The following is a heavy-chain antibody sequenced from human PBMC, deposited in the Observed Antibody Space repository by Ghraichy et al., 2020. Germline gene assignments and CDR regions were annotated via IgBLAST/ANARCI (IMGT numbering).Heavy chain of an antibody. CDR3: PTSQMVYATGYYYYMDV. V-gene: IGHV3-48*02. CDR2: ISSSSSTI. Sequence: GGSLRLTCAASGFTFSSYSMNWVRQAPGKGLEWVSYISSSSSTIYYADSVKGRFTISRDNAKNSLYLQMNSLRDEDTAVYYCPTSQMVYATGYYYYMDVWGKGTTVTVSS. D-gene: IGHD2-8*01. CDR1: GFTFSSYS. J-gene: IGHJ6*03.